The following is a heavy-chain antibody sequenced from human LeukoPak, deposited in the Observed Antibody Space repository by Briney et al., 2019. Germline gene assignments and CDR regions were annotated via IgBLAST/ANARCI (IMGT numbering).Heavy chain of an antibody. V-gene: IGHV4-39*01. CDR1: GGSITGSSN. CDR2: IFYSGST. D-gene: IGHD2-8*01. Sequence: SETLSLTCTASGGSITGSSNWGWIRQPPGKGLDWIGSIFYSGSTFYSPSLKSRITISVDTSKNQFSLKLNSVTAADTAIYYCARHEKVYGASFDYWGQGTLVTVSS. CDR3: ARHEKVYGASFDY. J-gene: IGHJ4*02.